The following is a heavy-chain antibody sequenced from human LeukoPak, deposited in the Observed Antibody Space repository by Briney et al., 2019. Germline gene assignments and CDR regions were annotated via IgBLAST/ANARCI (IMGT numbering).Heavy chain of an antibody. CDR3: ARKYSSSWYPGMYYYYYGMDV. Sequence: ASVKVSCKASGYTYTSYGISWVRQAPGQGLEWMGWISAYNGNTNYAQKLQGRVTMTTDTSTSTAYMELRILRSDDTAVYYCARKYSSSWYPGMYYYYYGMDVWGQGTTVTVSS. J-gene: IGHJ6*02. CDR2: ISAYNGNT. D-gene: IGHD6-13*01. V-gene: IGHV1-18*01. CDR1: GYTYTSYG.